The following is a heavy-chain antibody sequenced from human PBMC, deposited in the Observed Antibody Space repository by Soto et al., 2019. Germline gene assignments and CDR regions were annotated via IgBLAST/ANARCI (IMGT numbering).Heavy chain of an antibody. V-gene: IGHV3-43*01. CDR2: ISWDGGST. D-gene: IGHD1-26*01. Sequence: EVQLVESGGVVVQPGGSLRLSCAASGFTFDDYTMHWVRQAPGKGLEWVSLISWDGGSTYYADSVKGRFTISRDNSKNYLYLQMNSLRTEDTALYYCAKDSSREHYYGMDVWGQGTTVTVSS. CDR1: GFTFDDYT. J-gene: IGHJ6*02. CDR3: AKDSSREHYYGMDV.